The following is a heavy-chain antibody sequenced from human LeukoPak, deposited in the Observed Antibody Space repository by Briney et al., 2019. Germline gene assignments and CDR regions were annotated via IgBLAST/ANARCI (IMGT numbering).Heavy chain of an antibody. CDR2: IYYSGST. V-gene: IGHV4-39*07. CDR1: GGSISSSSYY. J-gene: IGHJ6*03. CDR3: ARDLAIYYMDV. Sequence: PSETLSLTCTVSGGSISSSSYYWGWIRQPPGKGLEWIGSIYYSGSTYYNPSLKSRVTISVDTSKNQFSLKLSSVTAADTAVYYCARDLAIYYMDVWGKGTTVTISS.